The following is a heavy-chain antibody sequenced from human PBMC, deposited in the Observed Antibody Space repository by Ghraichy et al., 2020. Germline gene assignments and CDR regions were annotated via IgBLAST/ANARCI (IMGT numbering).Heavy chain of an antibody. V-gene: IGHV3-11*01. D-gene: IGHD6-19*01. J-gene: IGHJ4*02. CDR1: GFTFSDYY. CDR2: ISSSGSTI. Sequence: GESLNISCAASGFTFSDYYMSWIRQAPGKGLEWVSYISSSGSTIYYADSVKGRFTISRDNAKNSLYLQMNSLRAEDTAVYYCARDRTRQWLVLEGFDYWGQGTLVTVSS. CDR3: ARDRTRQWLVLEGFDY.